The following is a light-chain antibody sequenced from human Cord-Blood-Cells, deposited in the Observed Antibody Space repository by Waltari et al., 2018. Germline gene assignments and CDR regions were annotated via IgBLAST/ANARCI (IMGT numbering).Light chain of an antibody. V-gene: IGKV3-15*01. CDR1: QSVSSN. CDR3: QQYNNWPLT. CDR2: GAP. Sequence: EIVMPQSRATLSVSSGERATVSTRASQSVSSNLAWYQQKLGQAPRLLIYGAPTRAAGIPARSSGCGSGTEFTHTSSGLQSEDFAVYYCQQYNNWPLTFGGGTKVEIK. J-gene: IGKJ4*01.